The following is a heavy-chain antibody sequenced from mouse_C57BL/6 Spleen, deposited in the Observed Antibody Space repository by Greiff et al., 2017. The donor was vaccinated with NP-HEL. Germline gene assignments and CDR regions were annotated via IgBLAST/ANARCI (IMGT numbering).Heavy chain of an antibody. CDR1: GYTFTSYG. CDR2: IYPRSGNT. D-gene: IGHD1-1*01. V-gene: IGHV1-81*01. J-gene: IGHJ4*01. Sequence: QVQLQQSGAELARPGASVKLSCKASGYTFTSYGISWVKQRTGQGLEWIGEIYPRSGNTYYNEKFKGKATLTADKSSSTAYMELRSLTSEDSAVYFCAFFITTVVAPYAMDYWGQGTSVTVSS. CDR3: AFFITTVVAPYAMDY.